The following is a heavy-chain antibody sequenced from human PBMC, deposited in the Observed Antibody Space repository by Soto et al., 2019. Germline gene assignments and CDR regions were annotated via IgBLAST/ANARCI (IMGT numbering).Heavy chain of an antibody. CDR2: ISSSSSYI. J-gene: IGHJ4*02. Sequence: PGGSLRLSCAASGFTFSSYSMNWVRQAPGKGLEWVSSISSSSSYIYYADSVKGRFTISRDNAKNSLYLQMNSLRAEDTAVYYCARDPGGFLNGGSERIFDYWGQGTQVTVSS. CDR3: ARDPGGFLNGGSERIFDY. V-gene: IGHV3-21*01. CDR1: GFTFSSYS. D-gene: IGHD5-12*01.